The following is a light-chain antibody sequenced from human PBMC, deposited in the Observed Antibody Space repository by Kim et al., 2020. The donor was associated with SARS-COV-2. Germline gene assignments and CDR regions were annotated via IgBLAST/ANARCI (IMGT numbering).Light chain of an antibody. Sequence: QSALTQPPSASGSPGQSVTISCTGTSSDVGGYNYVSWYQQHPGEAPKLMIYEVSKRPSGVPDRFSGSKSGNTASLTVSGLQAGDEADYYCSSYAGSIWVFGGGTQLTVL. V-gene: IGLV2-8*01. CDR2: EVS. CDR3: SSYAGSIWV. CDR1: SSDVGGYNY. J-gene: IGLJ3*02.